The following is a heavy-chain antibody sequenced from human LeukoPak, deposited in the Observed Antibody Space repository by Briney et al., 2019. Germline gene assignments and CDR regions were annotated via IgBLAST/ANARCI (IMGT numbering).Heavy chain of an antibody. CDR3: ARGAYGSGYYYMDV. Sequence: SETLSLTCTVSGGSISSSSYYWGWIRQPPGKGLEWIGSIYYSGSTYYNPSLKSRVTISVDTSKNQFSLKLSSVTAADTAVYYCARGAYGSGYYYMDVWGKGTTVTISS. CDR1: GGSISSSSYY. V-gene: IGHV4-39*07. CDR2: IYYSGST. D-gene: IGHD3-10*01. J-gene: IGHJ6*03.